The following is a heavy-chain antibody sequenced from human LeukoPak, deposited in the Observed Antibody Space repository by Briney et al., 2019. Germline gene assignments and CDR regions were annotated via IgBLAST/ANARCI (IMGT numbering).Heavy chain of an antibody. V-gene: IGHV3-11*01. Sequence: GGYLRLSCAASGFTFSDYNMNWVRQAPGKGLEWVSYITDSGNTIHYADSVKGRFTISRDNAKNSLYLQMNSLRAEDTAVYYCARSIGLTGGGVDVWGQGTTVTASS. CDR3: ARSIGLTGGGVDV. CDR1: GFTFSDYN. CDR2: ITDSGNTI. D-gene: IGHD3-9*01. J-gene: IGHJ6*01.